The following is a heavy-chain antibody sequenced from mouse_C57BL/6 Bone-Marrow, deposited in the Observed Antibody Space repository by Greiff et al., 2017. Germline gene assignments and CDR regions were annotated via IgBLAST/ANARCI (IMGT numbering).Heavy chain of an antibody. CDR3: ASRDYYGSSFDY. CDR2: IYPRSGNT. Sequence: VQLQQSGAELARPGASVKLSCKASGYTFTSYGISWVKQRTGQGLEWIGEIYPRSGNTYYNEKFKGKATLTADKSSSTAYMDLRSLTSEDSAVYFCASRDYYGSSFDYWGQGTTLTVSS. D-gene: IGHD1-1*01. V-gene: IGHV1-81*01. J-gene: IGHJ2*01. CDR1: GYTFTSYG.